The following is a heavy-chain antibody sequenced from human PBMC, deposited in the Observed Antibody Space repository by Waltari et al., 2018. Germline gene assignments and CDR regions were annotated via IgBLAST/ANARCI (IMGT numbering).Heavy chain of an antibody. V-gene: IGHV4-38-2*01. CDR2: IYHSGST. CDR1: GYSISSGYY. Sequence: QVQLQESGPGLVKPSETLSLTCAVSGYSISSGYYWGWIRQPPGKGLEWIGSIYHSGSTYYNPSLKGRVTNSVDTSKNQFSRKLSSVTAADTAGYYWAGRSRGGGAFDIWGQGTMVTVSS. J-gene: IGHJ3*02. D-gene: IGHD3-16*01. CDR3: AGRSRGGGAFDI.